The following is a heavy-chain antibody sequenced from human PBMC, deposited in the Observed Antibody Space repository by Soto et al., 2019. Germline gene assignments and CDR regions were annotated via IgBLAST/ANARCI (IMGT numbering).Heavy chain of an antibody. CDR2: IIPIFSKT. CDR3: ATDVVRSTGGDS. V-gene: IGHV1-69*13. CDR1: GGTFTTSS. J-gene: IGHJ5*01. Sequence: SVKVSCKTSGGTFTTSSFVSVRQGPGQGLEWMGGIIPIFSKTNFAPKFQGRVTFTADESTRTVYMYLSSLRSEDTAIYYCATDVVRSTGGDSWGQ. D-gene: IGHD7-27*01.